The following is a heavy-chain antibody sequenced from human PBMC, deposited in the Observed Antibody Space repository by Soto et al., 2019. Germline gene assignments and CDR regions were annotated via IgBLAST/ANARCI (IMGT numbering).Heavy chain of an antibody. CDR1: GGSVSSGSYY. CDR3: ARDLVYSGYYFERYFDL. V-gene: IGHV4-61*01. D-gene: IGHD5-12*01. Sequence: SETLSLTCTVSGGSVSSGSYYWSWIRQPPGKGLEWIGYIYYSGSTNYNPSLKSRVTISVDTSKNQFSLKLSSVTAADTAVYYCARDLVYSGYYFERYFDLWGRGTLFTVSS. CDR2: IYYSGST. J-gene: IGHJ2*01.